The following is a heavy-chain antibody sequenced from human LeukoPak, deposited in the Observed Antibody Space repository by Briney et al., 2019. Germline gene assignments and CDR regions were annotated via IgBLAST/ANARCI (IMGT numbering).Heavy chain of an antibody. V-gene: IGHV3-30*18. J-gene: IGHJ4*02. CDR2: ISYDGSNK. CDR3: AKAFGWELTDSVDY. CDR1: GFTFSSHG. Sequence: GRSLRLSCAASGFTFSSHGIHWVRQAPGKGLEWVAVISYDGSNKYYADSVKGRFTISRDNSKNTLYLQTNSLRPEDTAVYYCAKAFGWELTDSVDYWGQGTLVTVSS. D-gene: IGHD1-26*01.